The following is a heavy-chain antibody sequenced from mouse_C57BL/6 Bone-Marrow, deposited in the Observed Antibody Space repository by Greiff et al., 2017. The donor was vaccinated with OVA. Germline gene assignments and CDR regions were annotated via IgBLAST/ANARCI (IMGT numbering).Heavy chain of an antibody. CDR3: ARIRLYGSRDY. D-gene: IGHD1-1*01. V-gene: IGHV1-64*01. CDR1: GYTFTSYW. Sequence: QVQLQQPGAELVKPGASVKLSCKASGYTFTSYWMHWVKQRPGQGLEWIGMIHPNSGSTNYNEKFKSKATLTVDKSSSTAYMQLSSLTSEDSAVYYCARIRLYGSRDYWGQGTTLTVSS. J-gene: IGHJ2*01. CDR2: IHPNSGST.